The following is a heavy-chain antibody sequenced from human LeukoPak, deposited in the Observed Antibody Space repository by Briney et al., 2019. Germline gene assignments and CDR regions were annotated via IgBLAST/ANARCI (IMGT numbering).Heavy chain of an antibody. Sequence: GASVKVSCKDSVYTLTSYDINRVGQATAQRLEWMGGMNPISGNTGYAQTVQGRVTMTRNTSISTAYMELSSLRSENTAVYSCERGVIAAAGTDWFDPWGERTLVTVSS. CDR2: MNPISGNT. CDR1: VYTLTSYD. CDR3: ERGVIAAAGTDWFDP. J-gene: IGHJ5*02. D-gene: IGHD6-13*01. V-gene: IGHV1-8*01.